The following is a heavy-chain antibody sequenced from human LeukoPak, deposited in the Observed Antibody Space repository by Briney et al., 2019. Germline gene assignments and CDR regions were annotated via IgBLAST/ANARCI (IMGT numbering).Heavy chain of an antibody. CDR1: GYTFTGYY. D-gene: IGHD3-22*01. CDR3: ARVAVVVPTGDWFDP. Sequence: ASVPVSCKASGYTFTGYYMHWVRQAPGQGLEWMGWINPNSGGTNYAQKFQGRVTMTRDTSISTAYMELSRPRSDDTAVYYCARVAVVVPTGDWFDPWGKETLVTVSS. V-gene: IGHV1-2*02. J-gene: IGHJ5*02. CDR2: INPNSGGT.